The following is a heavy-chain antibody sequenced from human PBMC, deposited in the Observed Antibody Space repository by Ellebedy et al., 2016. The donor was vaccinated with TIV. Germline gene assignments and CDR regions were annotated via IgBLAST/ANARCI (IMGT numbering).Heavy chain of an antibody. D-gene: IGHD4-23*01. CDR2: FSDYNEKT. J-gene: IGHJ4*02. CDR1: GYTFISFG. Sequence: AASVKVSCKASGYTFISFGISWVRQAPGQGLEWMGWFSDYNEKTNYCAQKFQGRVTMTTDTSTSTAYMKLRSLRSDDTAVYYCARGFRNGSGRWPLDHWGQGTLVTVSS. V-gene: IGHV1-18*01. CDR3: ARGFRNGSGRWPLDH.